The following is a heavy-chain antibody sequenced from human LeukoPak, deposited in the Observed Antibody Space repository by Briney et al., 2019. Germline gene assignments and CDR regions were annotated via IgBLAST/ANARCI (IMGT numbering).Heavy chain of an antibody. J-gene: IGHJ4*02. D-gene: IGHD3-22*01. V-gene: IGHV5-51*01. CDR1: GYSFTSYW. CDR3: ARHFSDSSGSYSYFDY. CDR2: IYPGGSDT. Sequence: GESLKISCKGSGYSFTSYWIGWVRQMPGKGLEWMGIIYPGGSDTRYSPSFQGQVTISVDKSINTAYLQWSSLKGSDTAMYYCARHFSDSSGSYSYFDYWGQGTLVTVSS.